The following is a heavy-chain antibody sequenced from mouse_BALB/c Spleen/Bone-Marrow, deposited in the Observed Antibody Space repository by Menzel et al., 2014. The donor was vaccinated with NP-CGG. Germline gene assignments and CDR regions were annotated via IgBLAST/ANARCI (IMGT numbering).Heavy chain of an antibody. CDR2: IDPANGNT. CDR1: GFNIKDTY. J-gene: IGHJ1*01. D-gene: IGHD4-1*01. Sequence: VQLKESGAELVKPGASVKLPCTASGFNIKDTYMHWVKQRPEQGLEWIGRIDPANGNTKYDPKFQGKATITADTSSNTAYLRLSSLTSEDTAVYYCARAGRGRYFDVWGAGTTVTVSS. CDR3: ARAGRGRYFDV. V-gene: IGHV14-3*02.